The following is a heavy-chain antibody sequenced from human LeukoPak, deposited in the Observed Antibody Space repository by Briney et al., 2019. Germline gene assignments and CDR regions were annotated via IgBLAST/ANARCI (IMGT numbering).Heavy chain of an antibody. CDR3: AREPSGAHIWDY. J-gene: IGHJ4*02. CDR1: GVSISSYY. CDR2: IYYSGST. D-gene: IGHD3-3*02. Sequence: SETLSLTCTVSGVSISSYYWSWIRQPPGKGLEYIGHIYYSGSTNYNPSLKSRVTISVDTSKNQFSLKLSSVTAADTAVYYCAREPSGAHIWDYWGQGTLVTVSS. V-gene: IGHV4-59*12.